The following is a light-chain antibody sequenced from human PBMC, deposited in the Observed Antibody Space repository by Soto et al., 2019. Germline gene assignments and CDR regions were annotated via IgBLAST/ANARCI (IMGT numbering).Light chain of an antibody. CDR3: LQYYTTRWT. J-gene: IGKJ1*01. CDR2: WAS. CDR1: QSVLYSSNNKNS. Sequence: DIVMTQSPDSLAVSLGERATINCKSSQSVLYSSNNKNSVAWYQQKPGQPPQLLIYWASTRESGVPDRSSGSESGTDFTLTISSLQAEDVAVYYCLQYYTTRWTLGQGTKVDIK. V-gene: IGKV4-1*01.